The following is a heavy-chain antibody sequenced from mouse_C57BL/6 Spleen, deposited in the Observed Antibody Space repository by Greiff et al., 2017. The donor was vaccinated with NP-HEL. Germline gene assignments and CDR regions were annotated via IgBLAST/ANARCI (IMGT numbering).Heavy chain of an antibody. CDR1: GYTFTSYW. CDR3: ARRSYYGSPDYYAMDY. CDR2: IDPSDSYT. Sequence: VQLQQSGAELVMPGASVKLSCKASGYTFTSYWMHWVKQRPGQGLEWIGEIDPSDSYTNYNQKFKGKSTLTVDKSSSTAYMQLSSLTSEDSAVYYCARRSYYGSPDYYAMDYWGQGTSVTVSS. J-gene: IGHJ4*01. V-gene: IGHV1-69*01. D-gene: IGHD1-1*01.